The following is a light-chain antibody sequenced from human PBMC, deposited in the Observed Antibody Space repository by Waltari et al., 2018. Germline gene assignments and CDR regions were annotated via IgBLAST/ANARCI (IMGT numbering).Light chain of an antibody. CDR3: CSYAGNYKWV. CDR2: DVN. V-gene: IGLV2-11*01. Sequence: HSALPQPLSVSGSPAQSVTFSCTDTTRDVGGYNLLSWYPQPPGNAHRLMIYDVNQPPAGVPGRFSCYKSGNTASLTISRLQAEEEADYYCCSYAGNYKWVFGAGTKLTVL. J-gene: IGLJ3*02. CDR1: TRDVGGYNL.